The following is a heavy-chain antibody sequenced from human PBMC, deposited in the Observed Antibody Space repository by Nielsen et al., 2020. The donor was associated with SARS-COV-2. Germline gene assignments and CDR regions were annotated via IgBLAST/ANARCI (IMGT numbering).Heavy chain of an antibody. Sequence: ASAQVSCKASGYTFTGYYMHWVRQAPGQGLEWMGWINPNSGGTNYAQKFQGRVTMTRDTSISTAYMELSRLRSDDTAVYYCARDYGDGYYYGMDVWGQGTTVTVSS. CDR3: ARDYGDGYYYGMDV. CDR2: INPNSGGT. J-gene: IGHJ6*02. CDR1: GYTFTGYY. D-gene: IGHD4-17*01. V-gene: IGHV1-2*02.